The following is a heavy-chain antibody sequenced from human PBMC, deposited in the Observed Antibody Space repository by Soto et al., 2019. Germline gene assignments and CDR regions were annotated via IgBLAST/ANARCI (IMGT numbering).Heavy chain of an antibody. D-gene: IGHD1-20*01. V-gene: IGHV1-18*01. Sequence: QVQLVQSGAEVKKPGASVKVSCKASGYTFTSYGISWVRQAPGQGREWMGWISAYNGNTKYAQKLQGRVTMTTDTSXXXXXXXXXXLXXXXXXXXXFARXAAIGMNDYWGQGTLVTVSS. CDR2: ISAYNGNT. J-gene: IGHJ4*02. CDR1: GYTFTSYG. CDR3: ARXAAIGMNDY.